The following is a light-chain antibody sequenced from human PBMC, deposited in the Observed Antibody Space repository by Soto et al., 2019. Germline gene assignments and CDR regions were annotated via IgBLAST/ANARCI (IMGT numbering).Light chain of an antibody. CDR3: SSGTNSDIHVV. CDR2: DVT. Sequence: QSALTQPASVSGSPGQSITISCTGTSSDVGGYDYVSWYQQNPGKAPKLLISDVTDRASGVSHRFSGSKSGNTATLTISGLQAEDEADYYCSSGTNSDIHVVFGGGTKVTVL. CDR1: SSDVGGYDY. J-gene: IGLJ3*02. V-gene: IGLV2-14*01.